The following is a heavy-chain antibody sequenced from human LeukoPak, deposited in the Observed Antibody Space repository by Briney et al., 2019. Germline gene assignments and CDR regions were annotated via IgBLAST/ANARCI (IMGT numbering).Heavy chain of an antibody. CDR2: INPNSGGT. J-gene: IGHJ4*02. CDR1: GYTFTGYY. CDR3: ARDCVVGELLGICY. V-gene: IGHV1-2*02. D-gene: IGHD3-10*01. Sequence: ASVKVSCKASGYTFTGYYMHWVRQAPGQGLEWMGWINPNSGGTNYAQKFQGRVTMTRDTSISTAYMELSRLRSDDTAVYYCARDCVVGELLGICYWGQGTLVTVSS.